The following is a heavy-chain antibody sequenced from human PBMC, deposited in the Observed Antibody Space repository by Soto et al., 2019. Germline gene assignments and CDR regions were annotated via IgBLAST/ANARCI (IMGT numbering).Heavy chain of an antibody. CDR1: GFTVSSNY. Sequence: GGSLRLSCAVSGFTVSSNYMSWVRQTPGKGLEWVSIIYSAGSTYYADSVKGGFTISRDNSKNTVYLQVDSLRAEDTAVYYCARGRGTSGSFLLDFWGQGTLVTVSS. CDR3: ARGRGTSGSFLLDF. D-gene: IGHD6-19*01. V-gene: IGHV3-66*01. J-gene: IGHJ4*02. CDR2: IYSAGST.